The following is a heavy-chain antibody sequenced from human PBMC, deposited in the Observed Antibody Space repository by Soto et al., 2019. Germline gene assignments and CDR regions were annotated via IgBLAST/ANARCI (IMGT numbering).Heavy chain of an antibody. CDR2: INPSGGST. J-gene: IGHJ5*02. V-gene: IGHV1-46*03. CDR1: GYTFTSYY. CDR3: ARDCSSWHGERNNWFDP. D-gene: IGHD6-13*01. Sequence: QVQLVQSGAEVKKPGASVKVSCKASGYTFTSYYMHWVRQAPGQGLEWMGKINPSGGSTSYAQKFQGIVPMTRDTSTSTVYMELSSLRSEDTAVYYCARDCSSWHGERNNWFDPWCQGTLVTVSS.